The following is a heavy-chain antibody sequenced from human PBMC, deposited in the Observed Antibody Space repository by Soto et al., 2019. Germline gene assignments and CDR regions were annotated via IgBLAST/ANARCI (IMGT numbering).Heavy chain of an antibody. V-gene: IGHV2-5*02. CDR2: IYWDDDK. CDR1: GFSLSTTGVG. D-gene: IGHD2-21*02. J-gene: IGHJ6*02. CDR3: VQSRCGGDCLQSYSSHSYYGLDV. Sequence: KESGPTLVTPTQTLTLTCSFSGFSLSTTGVGVGWIRQPPGKALEWLALIYWDDDKRYNPSLNSRLTITKDTSKNQVVLAMXXMDPVDTATYYCVQSRCGGDCLQSYSSHSYYGLDVWGQGTTVTVSS.